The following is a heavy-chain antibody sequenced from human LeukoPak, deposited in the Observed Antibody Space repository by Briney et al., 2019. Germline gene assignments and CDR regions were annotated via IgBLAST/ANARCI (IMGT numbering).Heavy chain of an antibody. CDR2: IYTSGST. CDR3: ARFPGGAGAFDY. CDR1: GGSISSGSYY. J-gene: IGHJ4*02. D-gene: IGHD6-19*01. V-gene: IGHV4-61*02. Sequence: SQTLSLTCTVSGGSISSGSYYWSWIRQHAGKGLEWIGRIYTSGSTNYNPSLKSRVTISVDTSKNQFSLKLSSVTAADTAVYYCARFPGGAGAFDYWGQGTLVTVSS.